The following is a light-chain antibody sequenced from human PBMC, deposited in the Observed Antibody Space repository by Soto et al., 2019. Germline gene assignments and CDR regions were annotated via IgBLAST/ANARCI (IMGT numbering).Light chain of an antibody. V-gene: IGKV1-5*03. CDR3: QHYNDYSRV. J-gene: IGKJ1*01. CDR2: KAS. Sequence: DIQMTQSPSTLSASIGDRVTITCRASQSVDSWLAWYQQQAGKAPKLLIYKASSLQTGVPSRFSGSGSGTEFTLTISSLQPDYFATYYCQHYNDYSRVFGQGTKVEIK. CDR1: QSVDSW.